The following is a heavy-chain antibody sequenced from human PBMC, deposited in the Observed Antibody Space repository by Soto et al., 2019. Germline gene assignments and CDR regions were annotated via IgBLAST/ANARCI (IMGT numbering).Heavy chain of an antibody. V-gene: IGHV1-46*02. CDR3: ARDGVPIAGRSGYFDY. D-gene: IGHD6-19*01. J-gene: IGHJ4*02. CDR1: GYNFNNYY. Sequence: GASVKVSCKASGYNFNNYYIHWVRQTPGQGPERIGVINPSRGLTTYSQRFQGRVSMTRDTSTTTVYMELSSLRSEDTAIYYCARDGVPIAGRSGYFDYWGPGTEATVPS. CDR2: INPSRGLT.